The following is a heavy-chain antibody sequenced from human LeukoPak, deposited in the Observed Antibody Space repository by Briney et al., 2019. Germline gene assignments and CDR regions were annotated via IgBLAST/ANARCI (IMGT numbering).Heavy chain of an antibody. Sequence: SETLPLTCTVSGGSISSYYWSWIRQPPGKGLEWIGYIYYSGSTNYNPSLKSRVTISVDTSKNQFSLKLSSVTAADTAVYYCARARRYGDYVDWGQGTLVTVSS. D-gene: IGHD4-17*01. CDR3: ARARRYGDYVD. J-gene: IGHJ4*02. CDR1: GGSISSYY. V-gene: IGHV4-59*01. CDR2: IYYSGST.